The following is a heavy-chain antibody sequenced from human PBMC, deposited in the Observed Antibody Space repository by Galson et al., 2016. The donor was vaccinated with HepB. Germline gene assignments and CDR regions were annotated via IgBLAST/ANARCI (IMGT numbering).Heavy chain of an antibody. D-gene: IGHD3-22*01. Sequence: VRQAPGKGLEWVGHIKGKTDGWTTDYAAPLKDRFIISRDDSKNTLYVQMNSLKTEDTAVYYCATVWGSGYPLDYWGQGTLVTVSS. J-gene: IGHJ4*02. CDR3: ATVWGSGYPLDY. CDR2: IKGKTDGWTT. V-gene: IGHV3-15*01.